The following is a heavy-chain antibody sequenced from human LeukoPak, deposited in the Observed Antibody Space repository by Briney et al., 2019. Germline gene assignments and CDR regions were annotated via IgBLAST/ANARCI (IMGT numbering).Heavy chain of an antibody. CDR3: AKVLLYYDILTGLDY. CDR1: GFTFSSYG. V-gene: IGHV3-30*18. D-gene: IGHD3-9*01. J-gene: IGHJ4*02. Sequence: GGSLRLSCAASGFTFSSYGIHWVRQAPGKGLEWVAVISYDGSNQYYADSVKGRFTISRDNSKNTLYLQMNSLRAEDTAVYYCAKVLLYYDILTGLDYWGQGTLVTVSS. CDR2: ISYDGSNQ.